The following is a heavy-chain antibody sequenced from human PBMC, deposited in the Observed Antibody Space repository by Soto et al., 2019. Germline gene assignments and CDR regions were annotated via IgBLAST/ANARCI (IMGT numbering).Heavy chain of an antibody. V-gene: IGHV3-23*01. CDR1: GFTFSSYA. Sequence: GGSLRLSCAASGFTFSSYAMSWVRQAPGKGLEWVSAISGSGGSTYYADSVKGRFTISRDNSKNTLYLQMNSLGAEDTAVYYCAKDITAIFGVVIISLAFDYWGQGTLVTVSS. J-gene: IGHJ4*02. D-gene: IGHD3-3*01. CDR2: ISGSGGST. CDR3: AKDITAIFGVVIISLAFDY.